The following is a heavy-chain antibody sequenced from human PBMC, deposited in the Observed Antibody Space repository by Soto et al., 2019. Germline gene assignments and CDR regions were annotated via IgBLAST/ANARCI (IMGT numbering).Heavy chain of an antibody. CDR3: ARGGYYDNTWGKLSHYGLDV. J-gene: IGHJ6*02. CDR1: GYTFIRYG. Sequence: QVQLVQSAGEVKKPGASVKVSCKASGYTFIRYGITWVRQAPGQGLEWMGWISPYNDYTNYAQKLQGRVTMTTDTSTSTVYLDLRSLKSDDTAVYYCARGGYYDNTWGKLSHYGLDVWGQGTSVTVSS. V-gene: IGHV1-18*01. D-gene: IGHD3-16*01. CDR2: ISPYNDYT.